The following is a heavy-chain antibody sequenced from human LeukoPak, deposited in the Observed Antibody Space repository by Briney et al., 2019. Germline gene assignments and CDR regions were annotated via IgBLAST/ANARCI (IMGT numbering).Heavy chain of an antibody. V-gene: IGHV3-7*01. D-gene: IGHD6-13*01. J-gene: IGHJ4*02. CDR2: IKQDGSEK. CDR1: GFTFSSYW. CDR3: AREGEYSSSWYGDY. Sequence: GGSLRLSCAASGFTFSSYWMSWVRQAPGKGLEWVANIKQDGSEKYYVDSVKGRFTISRDNAKNSLYLQMNSLRAEDTAVYYCAREGEYSSSWYGDYWGQGTLVTVSS.